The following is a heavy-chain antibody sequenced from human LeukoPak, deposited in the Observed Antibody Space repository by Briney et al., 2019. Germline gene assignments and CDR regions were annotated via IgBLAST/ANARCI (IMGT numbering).Heavy chain of an antibody. CDR2: IYYSGST. D-gene: IGHD1-26*01. CDR3: ASRTEPRFYYYYYYMDV. J-gene: IGHJ6*03. CDR1: GGSISSGDYY. Sequence: SETLSLTCTVSGGSISSGDYYWSRIRQPPGKGLEWIGYIYYSGSTYYNPSLKSRVTISVDTSKNQFSLKLSSVTAADTAVYYCASRTEPRFYYYYYYMDVWGKGTTVTVSS. V-gene: IGHV4-30-4*08.